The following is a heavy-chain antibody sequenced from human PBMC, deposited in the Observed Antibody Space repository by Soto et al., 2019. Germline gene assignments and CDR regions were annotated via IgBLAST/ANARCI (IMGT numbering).Heavy chain of an antibody. V-gene: IGHV3-21*01. CDR1: GFTFSDYS. CDR3: ARDPPYSSSSSYFDY. D-gene: IGHD6-13*01. Sequence: EVQLVESGGGLVKPGGSLRVSCAASGFTFSDYSMNWVRQAPGKGLEWLSSITSTGSYIYYADSVKGRFTISRDNAGSSLFLQMNSLRAEDTAMYYCARDPPYSSSSSYFDYWGQGTLVTVSS. J-gene: IGHJ4*02. CDR2: ITSTGSYI.